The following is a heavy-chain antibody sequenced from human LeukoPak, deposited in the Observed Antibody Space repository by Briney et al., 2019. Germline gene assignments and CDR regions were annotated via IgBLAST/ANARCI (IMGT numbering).Heavy chain of an antibody. CDR1: GFSVSDNS. D-gene: IGHD4/OR15-4a*01. CDR3: ARRAGAYSHPYDY. Sequence: GGSLRLPCTVSGFSVSDNSMIWVRQALGKGLEWVSFINSGTTHYSDSVKGRFTISRGNSKNTLYLQMNSLRAEDTAVYYCARRAGAYSHPYDYWGQGTLVTVSS. V-gene: IGHV3-53*01. CDR2: INSGTT. J-gene: IGHJ4*02.